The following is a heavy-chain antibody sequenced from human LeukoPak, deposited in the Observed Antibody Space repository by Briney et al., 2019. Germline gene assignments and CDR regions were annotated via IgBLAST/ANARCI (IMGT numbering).Heavy chain of an antibody. Sequence: GGSLRLSCAASGFTFSDYSMNWVRQAPGKGLEWVSAISGSGGSTYYADSVKGRFTISRDNSKNTLYLQMNSLRAEDTAVYYCAKDLWSYTTDAFDIWGQGTMVTVSS. CDR2: ISGSGGST. D-gene: IGHD4/OR15-4a*01. V-gene: IGHV3-23*01. CDR3: AKDLWSYTTDAFDI. J-gene: IGHJ3*02. CDR1: GFTFSDYS.